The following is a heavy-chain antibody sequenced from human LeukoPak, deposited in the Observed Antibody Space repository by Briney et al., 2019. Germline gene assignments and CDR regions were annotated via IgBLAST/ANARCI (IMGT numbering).Heavy chain of an antibody. CDR2: INPNSGGT. V-gene: IGHV1-2*02. D-gene: IGHD3-9*01. CDR1: GYTFTGYY. CDR3: ARESGRYFDWLLLGY. J-gene: IGHJ4*02. Sequence: ASVKVSRKASGYTFTGYYMHWVRQAPGQGLEWMGWINPNSGGTNYAQKFQGRVTMTRDTSISTAYMELSRLRSDDTAVYYCARESGRYFDWLLLGYWGQGTLVTVSS.